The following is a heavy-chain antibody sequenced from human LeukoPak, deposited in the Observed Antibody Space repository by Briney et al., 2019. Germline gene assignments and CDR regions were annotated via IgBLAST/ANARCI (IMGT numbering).Heavy chain of an antibody. CDR3: ARESRRITMVRGLDMDV. V-gene: IGHV3-7*03. Sequence: PGGSLRLSCAASGFTFSSYWMHWVRRAPGKGLEWVANIKEDGSQKYFVDSVKGRFTISRDNAKNSLYPQMNSLRAEDTAVYYCARESRRITMVRGLDMDVWGKGTTVTVSS. D-gene: IGHD3-10*01. CDR1: GFTFSSYW. CDR2: IKEDGSQK. J-gene: IGHJ6*04.